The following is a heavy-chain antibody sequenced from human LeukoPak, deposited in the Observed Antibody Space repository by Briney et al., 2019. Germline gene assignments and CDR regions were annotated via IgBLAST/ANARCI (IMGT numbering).Heavy chain of an antibody. CDR1: GGTFSSYA. CDR2: IIPIFGTA. CDR3: ARMESVGSWSLFDY. D-gene: IGHD6-13*01. J-gene: IGHJ4*02. Sequence: ASVKVSCKASGGTFSSYAISWVRQAPGQGLEWMGGIIPIFGTANYAQKFQGRVTITTDESTSTAYMELSSLRSEDTAVYYCARMESVGSWSLFDYWGQGTLITVSS. V-gene: IGHV1-69*05.